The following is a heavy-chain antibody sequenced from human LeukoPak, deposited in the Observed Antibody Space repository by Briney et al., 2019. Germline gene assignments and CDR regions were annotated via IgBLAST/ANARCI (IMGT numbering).Heavy chain of an antibody. J-gene: IGHJ3*02. CDR3: ARRAMIVVANAFDI. D-gene: IGHD3-22*01. Sequence: SVKVSCKASGGTFSSYATSWVRRAPGQGLEWMGGIIPIFGTANYAQKFQGRVTITADESTSTAYMELSSLRSKDTAVYYCARRAMIVVANAFDIWGQGTMVTVSS. V-gene: IGHV1-69*01. CDR2: IIPIFGTA. CDR1: GGTFSSYA.